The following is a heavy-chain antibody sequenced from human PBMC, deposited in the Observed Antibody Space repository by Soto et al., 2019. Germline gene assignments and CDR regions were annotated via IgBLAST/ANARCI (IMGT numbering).Heavy chain of an antibody. CDR2: FDPEDGER. CDR1: GYTPTDLS. V-gene: IGHV1-24*01. CDR3: GTDLVTIGSIDY. J-gene: IGHJ4*02. Sequence: ASVKFSCKVFGYTPTDLSMHWVLQAPGKGLEWMGGFDPEDGERIYAQKFQGRVIMTEDTSTDTAYMELSNLRSEDTAVYYCGTDLVTIGSIDYWGQGTLVTVSS. D-gene: IGHD2-21*02.